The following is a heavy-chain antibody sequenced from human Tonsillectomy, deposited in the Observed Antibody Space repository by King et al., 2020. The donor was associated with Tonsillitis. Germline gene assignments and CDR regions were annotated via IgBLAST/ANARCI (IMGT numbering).Heavy chain of an antibody. D-gene: IGHD5-18*01. CDR1: GFTFSYAG. V-gene: IGHV3-30*02. CDR2: IRYDGSNT. J-gene: IGHJ4*02. CDR3: VKDPQVGYWFDY. Sequence: GQLVQSGGGVVQPGGSLRLSCAASGFTFSYAGMHWVRESPGKGLEWVAFIRYDGSNTDYADSVKGRFTVSRDNSKNTLFLQMNSLRAEDTALYYCVKDPQVGYWFDYWGQGILVPVS.